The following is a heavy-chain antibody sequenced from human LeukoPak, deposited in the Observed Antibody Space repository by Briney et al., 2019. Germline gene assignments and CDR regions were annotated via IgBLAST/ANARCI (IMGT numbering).Heavy chain of an antibody. CDR3: ASGSVDTAMAPYYYYYGMDV. Sequence: SQTLSLTCTVSGVSISSGGYDWGWIRQHPGKGLEWIGYIYYSGSTYYNPSLKSRVTISVATSKNQSSLKLSSVTAADTAVYYCASGSVDTAMAPYYYYYGMDVWGKGTTVTVSS. V-gene: IGHV4-31*03. CDR1: GVSISSGGYD. D-gene: IGHD5-18*01. J-gene: IGHJ6*04. CDR2: IYYSGST.